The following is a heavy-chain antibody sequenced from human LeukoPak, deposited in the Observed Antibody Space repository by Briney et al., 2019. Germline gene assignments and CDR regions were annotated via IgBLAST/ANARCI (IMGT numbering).Heavy chain of an antibody. D-gene: IGHD3-3*01. J-gene: IGHJ5*02. CDR3: ARYNYDFWSGYSKWFDP. CDR1: GGSISSSY. CDR2: IYYSGST. Sequence: SETLSLTCTVSGGSISSSYWSWIRQPPGEGLEWSGYIYYSGSTNYNPSLKSRVTISVDTSKNQFSLKLSSVTAADTAVYYCARYNYDFWSGYSKWFDPWGQGTLVTVSS. V-gene: IGHV4-59*01.